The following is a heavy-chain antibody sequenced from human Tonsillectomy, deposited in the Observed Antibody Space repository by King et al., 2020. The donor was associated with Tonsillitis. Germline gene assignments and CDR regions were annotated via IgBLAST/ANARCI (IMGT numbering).Heavy chain of an antibody. V-gene: IGHV3-64*01. CDR3: VRQLLHGDMGDH. J-gene: IGHJ4*02. CDR2: IKSDGGRT. CDR1: GFTFNNCP. D-gene: IGHD7-27*01. Sequence: EVQLVESGGTLGQPGGSLRLSCSASGFTFNNCPMHWVRQAPGKGLEYVASIKSDGGRTYYANSVRDRFTISRDNSKNMVYLQMDSLRPEDMAVYYCVRQLLHGDMGDHWGQGTLVTVSS.